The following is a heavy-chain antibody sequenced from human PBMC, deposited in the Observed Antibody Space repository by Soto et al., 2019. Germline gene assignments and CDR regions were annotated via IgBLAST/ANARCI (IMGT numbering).Heavy chain of an antibody. CDR1: GGSISSGGYY. V-gene: IGHV4-31*03. J-gene: IGHJ5*02. Sequence: TSETLSLTCTVSGGSISSGGYYWSWIRQHPGKGLEWIGYIYYSGSTYYNPSLKSRVTISVDTSKNQFSLKLSSVTAADTAVYYCARTQQNWFDPWGQGTLVTVSS. CDR2: IYYSGST. CDR3: ARTQQNWFDP. D-gene: IGHD2-2*01.